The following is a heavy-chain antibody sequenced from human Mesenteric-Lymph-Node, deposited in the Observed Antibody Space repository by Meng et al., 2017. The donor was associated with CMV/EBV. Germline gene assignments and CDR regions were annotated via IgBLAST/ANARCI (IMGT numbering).Heavy chain of an antibody. Sequence: GESLKISCAASGFTFSSYGMSWVRQAPGKGLEWVSAISGSGGSTYYVDSVKGRFTISRDNSKNTLYLQMNSLRAEDTAVYYCAKDYYGSGSYFDYWGQGTLVTVSS. CDR3: AKDYYGSGSYFDY. CDR1: GFTFSSYG. D-gene: IGHD3-10*01. V-gene: IGHV3-23*01. J-gene: IGHJ4*02. CDR2: ISGSGGST.